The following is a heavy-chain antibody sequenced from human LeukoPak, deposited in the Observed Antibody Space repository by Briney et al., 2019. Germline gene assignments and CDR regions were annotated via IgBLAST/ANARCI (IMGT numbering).Heavy chain of an antibody. CDR2: ISSSGSTI. Sequence: GGSLRLSCAASGFTFSSYAMSWVRQAPGKGLEWVSYISSSGSTIYYADSVKGRFTISRDNAKNSLYLQINSLRAEDTAVYYCAREKDYYGSGSYLGFWGQGTLVTVSS. V-gene: IGHV3-48*04. CDR1: GFTFSSYA. CDR3: AREKDYYGSGSYLGF. J-gene: IGHJ4*02. D-gene: IGHD3-10*01.